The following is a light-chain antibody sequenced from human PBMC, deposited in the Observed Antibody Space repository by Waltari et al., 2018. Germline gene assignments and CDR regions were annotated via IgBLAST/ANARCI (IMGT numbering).Light chain of an antibody. Sequence: DIQMTQSPSTLSASVGGTVTITCRASQSVSDWLAWYQHKPGKAPKVLIYEASSLKSGVPSRFSGSGSGTEFTLTISSLQPDDFATYYCQQYNDYGTWTFGQGTKVEIK. V-gene: IGKV1-5*03. J-gene: IGKJ1*01. CDR2: EAS. CDR1: QSVSDW. CDR3: QQYNDYGTWT.